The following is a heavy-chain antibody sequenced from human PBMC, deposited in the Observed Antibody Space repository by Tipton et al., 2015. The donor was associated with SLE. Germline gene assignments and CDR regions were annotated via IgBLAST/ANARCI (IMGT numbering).Heavy chain of an antibody. V-gene: IGHV4-59*01. Sequence: TLSLTCAVSGGSISSYYWSWIRQPPGKGLEWIGYIYYSGSTNYNPSLKSRVTISVDTSKNQFSLKLSSVTAADTAVYYCARGAGGADYWGQGTLVTVSS. CDR1: GGSISSYY. CDR2: IYYSGST. CDR3: ARGAGGADY. J-gene: IGHJ4*02. D-gene: IGHD3-10*01.